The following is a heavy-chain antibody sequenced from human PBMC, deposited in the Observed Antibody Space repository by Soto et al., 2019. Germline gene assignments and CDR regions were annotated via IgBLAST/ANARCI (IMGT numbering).Heavy chain of an antibody. CDR3: ARPDFGDYWYFDL. CDR2: IIPALGTA. Sequence: QDQLVQSGAEVKKPGSSVKVSCKASGGTFSRHTFSWVRQAPGQGLEWMGRIIPALGTATYAQKFQGRVTITADESATTVYMELNTLRSEATAVYYCARPDFGDYWYFDLWGRGTLVTVSS. J-gene: IGHJ2*01. D-gene: IGHD4-17*01. V-gene: IGHV1-69*08. CDR1: GGTFSRHT.